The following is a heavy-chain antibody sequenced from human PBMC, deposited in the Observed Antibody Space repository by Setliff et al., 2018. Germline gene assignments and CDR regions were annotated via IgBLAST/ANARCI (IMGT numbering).Heavy chain of an antibody. D-gene: IGHD2-21*01. J-gene: IGHJ4*02. CDR1: GSTVGRDY. CDR2: IRQDGNEI. Sequence: PGGSLRLSCAASGSTVGRDYMSWVRQAPGKGLEWVADIRQDGNEIYYVDSVRGRFTISRDTAKNSVYLQMNSLRAEDTAVYYCASGDWFYFDLWGQGTLVTVSS. V-gene: IGHV3-7*01. CDR3: ASGDWFYFDL.